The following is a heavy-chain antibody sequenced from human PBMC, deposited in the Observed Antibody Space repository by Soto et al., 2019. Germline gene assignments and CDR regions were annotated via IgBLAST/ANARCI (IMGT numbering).Heavy chain of an antibody. CDR3: TRRGSTFDY. Sequence: QLQLQESGPGLVRPSETLSLTCTVSGGSISSSGYYWGWIRQPPGKGLEWIGSMHYSGNTYHSPSLKGRVTISVDTSKNQFSLKLSSMTAADTAVYYCTRRGSTFDYLGQGTLVTVSS. CDR2: MHYSGNT. CDR1: GGSISSSGYY. J-gene: IGHJ4*02. D-gene: IGHD3-16*01. V-gene: IGHV4-39*01.